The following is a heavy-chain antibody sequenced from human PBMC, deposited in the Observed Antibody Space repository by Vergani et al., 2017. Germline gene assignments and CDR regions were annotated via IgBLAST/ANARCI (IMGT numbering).Heavy chain of an antibody. Sequence: QIQLVQSAAEVKKPGAALNVSCKASGYTFRNKDISWLRQAPGQGLEWMGSISPHTGRTNTAQQFQDRVIMTTDTSTSTAYLSLGTLTSDDTAVYFCVRVAPSNSEVTPTAFDVWGQGRMVTVSS. V-gene: IGHV1-18*01. J-gene: IGHJ3*01. CDR1: GYTFRNKD. CDR3: VRVAPSNSEVTPTAFDV. D-gene: IGHD1-1*01. CDR2: ISPHTGRT.